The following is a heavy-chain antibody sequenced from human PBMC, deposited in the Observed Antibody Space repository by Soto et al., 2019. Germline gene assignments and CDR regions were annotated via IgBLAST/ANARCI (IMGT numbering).Heavy chain of an antibody. CDR1: GYSFTSYW. Sequence: PGESLKISCKGSGYSFTSYWIGWVRQMPGKGLEWMGIIYPGDSDTRYSPSFQGQVTISADKSISTAYLQWSSLKASDTAMYYCARHGLNSGTLGYCSGGSCYPDYWGQGTLVTVSS. CDR3: ARHGLNSGTLGYCSGGSCYPDY. J-gene: IGHJ4*02. CDR2: IYPGDSDT. V-gene: IGHV5-51*01. D-gene: IGHD2-15*01.